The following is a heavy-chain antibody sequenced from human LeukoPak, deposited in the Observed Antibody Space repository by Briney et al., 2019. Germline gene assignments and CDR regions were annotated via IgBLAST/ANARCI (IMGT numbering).Heavy chain of an antibody. D-gene: IGHD3-22*01. CDR2: ISSSGSTI. J-gene: IGHJ5*02. Sequence: KAGGSLRLSCAASAFTFSDYYMSWIRQAPGKGLEWVSYISSSGSTIYYADSVKGRFTISRDNAKNSLYLQMNSLRAEDTAVYYCARGQYYDSSGYPKGYNWFDPWGQGTLVTVSS. V-gene: IGHV3-11*01. CDR3: ARGQYYDSSGYPKGYNWFDP. CDR1: AFTFSDYY.